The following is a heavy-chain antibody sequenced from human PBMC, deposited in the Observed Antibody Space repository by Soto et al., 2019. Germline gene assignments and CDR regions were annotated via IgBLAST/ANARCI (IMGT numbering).Heavy chain of an antibody. CDR1: GDTFSSYA. CDR2: VIPMFGTP. V-gene: IGHV1-69*05. D-gene: IGHD3-16*01. CDR3: XXXXXXXWGGDLGY. J-gene: IGHJ4*02. Sequence: QVQLVQSGAEVKKPGSSVKVSCKASGDTFSSYAITWVRQAPGQGLEWMGGVIPMFGTPNYAQKFQDRVXXXXXXXXXXXXXXXXXXXXXXXXXXXCXXXXXXXWGGDLGYWGQGTLVTVSS.